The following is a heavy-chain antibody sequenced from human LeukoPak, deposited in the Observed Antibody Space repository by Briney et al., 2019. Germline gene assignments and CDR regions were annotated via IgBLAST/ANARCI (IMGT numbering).Heavy chain of an antibody. Sequence: SETLSLTCTVSGGSISSYYWSWIRQPPGKGLEWIGYIYYSGSTNYNPSLKSRVTISVDTSKNQFSLKVASVTAADTAVYYCARDPSYTNSPDYFDYWGQGTLVTVSS. CDR3: ARDPSYTNSPDYFDY. CDR1: GGSISSYY. J-gene: IGHJ4*02. CDR2: IYYSGST. V-gene: IGHV4-59*12. D-gene: IGHD1-1*01.